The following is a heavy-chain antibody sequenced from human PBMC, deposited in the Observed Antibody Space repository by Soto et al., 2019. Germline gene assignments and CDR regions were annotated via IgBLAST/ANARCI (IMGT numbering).Heavy chain of an antibody. V-gene: IGHV3-73*01. D-gene: IGHD3-3*01. CDR3: TTIIGDLWSNYDH. J-gene: IGHJ4*02. CDR2: IKSKVNNYAT. Sequence: PGGSLRLSCAASGFTFSIYTMHWVRQASGKGLEWVGRIKSKVNNYATAYAASVKGRFTISRDDANNTAYLQMNSLKTDDTAVYYCTTIIGDLWSNYDHWGQGTLVTVSS. CDR1: GFTFSIYT.